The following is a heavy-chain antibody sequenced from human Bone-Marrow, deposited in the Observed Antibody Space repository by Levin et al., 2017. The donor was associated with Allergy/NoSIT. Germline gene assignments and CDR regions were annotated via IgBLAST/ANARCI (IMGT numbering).Heavy chain of an antibody. D-gene: IGHD6-19*01. CDR2: ISSSGGSI. J-gene: IGHJ4*02. Sequence: SLKISCAASGFIFDDYAMHWVRQAPGRGLEWVSAISSSGGSIMYADSVKGRFTISRDDAKNSLYLQMNSLRPEDTALYYCAKDATTGWYEFGSWGQGTLVTVSS. V-gene: IGHV3-9*01. CDR1: GFIFDDYA. CDR3: AKDATTGWYEFGS.